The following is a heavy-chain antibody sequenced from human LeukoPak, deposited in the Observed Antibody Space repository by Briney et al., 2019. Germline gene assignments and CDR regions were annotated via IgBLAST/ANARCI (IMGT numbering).Heavy chain of an antibody. Sequence: QAGGSLRLSCAASGFTFSSYWMSWVRQAPGKGLEWVANIKQDGSEKCYVDSVKGRFTISRDNAKNSLYLQMNSLRAEDTAVYYCARRFYGRYDYYSMDVWGKGTTVTVSS. J-gene: IGHJ6*03. CDR2: IKQDGSEK. CDR1: GFTFSSYW. V-gene: IGHV3-7*01. D-gene: IGHD4-17*01. CDR3: ARRFYGRYDYYSMDV.